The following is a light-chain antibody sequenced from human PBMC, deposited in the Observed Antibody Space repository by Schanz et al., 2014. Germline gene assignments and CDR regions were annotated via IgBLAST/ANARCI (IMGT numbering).Light chain of an antibody. V-gene: IGLV2-14*02. J-gene: IGLJ2*01. Sequence: QSALTQPASVSGSPGQSITISCTGSSSDVGGYNFVSWYQHHPGQAPKLLIYDVSKRPSGVYTRFSGSKSGNTASLTISGLQAEDEAVYYCSSYTSGSTLVVFGGGTKLTVL. CDR2: DVS. CDR3: SSYTSGSTLVV. CDR1: SSDVGGYNF.